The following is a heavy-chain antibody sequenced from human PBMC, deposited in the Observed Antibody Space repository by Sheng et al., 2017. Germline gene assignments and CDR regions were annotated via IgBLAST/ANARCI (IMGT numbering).Heavy chain of an antibody. J-gene: IGHJ4*02. CDR2: LGTAGDT. V-gene: IGHV3-13*01. CDR3: ARGGGELWDPFDY. D-gene: IGHD3-10*01. CDR1: GFTFRNYG. Sequence: EVQVEQSGGGLVQPGESLRLSCAASGFTFRNYGLHWVRQAAGKGLEWVATLGTAGDTYYAGSVRGRFTISRENAKKSWYLQMNGLRVGDTAIYFCARGGGELWDPFDYWGQGSWSPS.